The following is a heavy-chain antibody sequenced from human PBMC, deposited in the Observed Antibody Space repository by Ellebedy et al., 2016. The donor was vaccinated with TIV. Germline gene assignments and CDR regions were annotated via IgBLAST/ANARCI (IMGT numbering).Heavy chain of an antibody. CDR3: AKEVDTAMVTLLSAAFDI. CDR1: GYTFTGYY. V-gene: IGHV1-2*02. D-gene: IGHD5-18*01. CDR2: INPNSGGT. Sequence: ASVKVSCXACGYTFTGYYMHWVRQAPGQGLEWMGWINPNSGGTNYAQKFQGRVTMTRDTSISTAYMELSRLRSDDTAVYYCAKEVDTAMVTLLSAAFDIWGQGTMVTVSS. J-gene: IGHJ3*02.